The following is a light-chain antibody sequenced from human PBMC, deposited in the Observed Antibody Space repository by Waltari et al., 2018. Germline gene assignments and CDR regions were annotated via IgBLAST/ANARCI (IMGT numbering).Light chain of an antibody. CDR3: CSFTNSRNFDV. Sequence: SALPQPASVSGSPGQSITISSTGTRGVVGRHDLVSRYQPHPGKAPKLIIYEINKRPSGVSNRFSGSKSGKTASLTISGLQAEDEADYYCCSFTNSRNFDVFGTGTKVTVL. CDR1: RGVVGRHDL. V-gene: IGLV2-23*02. J-gene: IGLJ1*01. CDR2: EIN.